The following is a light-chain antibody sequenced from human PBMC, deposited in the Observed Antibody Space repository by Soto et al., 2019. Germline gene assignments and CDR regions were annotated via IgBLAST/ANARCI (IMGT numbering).Light chain of an antibody. CDR2: GAS. CDR3: QQYGNSPRT. Sequence: EIVLTQSPGTLSLSPGERATLSCRASQSVTSNYLAWYQQKPGQAPRLLIYGASSRATGIPDRFSGSGSGTDFTFTISRLEPVDFAVYYWQQYGNSPRTFGQGTKVEIK. CDR1: QSVTSNY. V-gene: IGKV3-20*01. J-gene: IGKJ1*01.